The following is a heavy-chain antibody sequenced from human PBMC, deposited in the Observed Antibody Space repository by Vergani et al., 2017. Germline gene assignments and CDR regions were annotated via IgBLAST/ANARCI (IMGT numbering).Heavy chain of an antibody. Sequence: QVQLQESGPGLVKPSQTLSLTCTVSGGPISSVDYYWSWLRPPXGKGLGWIGYFYYSWGTYYNPSLKSQVNISVETSKNQFSLKLSSVTAADTAVYYCARGLPYYDILTGQENNWFDPWGQGILVTVSS. CDR3: ARGLPYYDILTGQENNWFDP. CDR2: FYYSWGT. J-gene: IGHJ5*02. D-gene: IGHD3-9*01. V-gene: IGHV4-30-4*01. CDR1: GGPISSVDYY.